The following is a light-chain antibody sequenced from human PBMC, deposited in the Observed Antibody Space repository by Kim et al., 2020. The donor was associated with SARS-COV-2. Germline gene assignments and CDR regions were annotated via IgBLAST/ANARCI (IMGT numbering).Light chain of an antibody. CDR1: QGVGSKF. J-gene: IGKJ2*01. CDR3: QQYGTPPST. V-gene: IGKV3-20*01. Sequence: GARATLSCGASQGVGSKFLAGYQRGPGQAPRLLMYDTSTRATDIPDRFSGSGSGTDFTLTISRREPEDIAVYYCQQYGTPPSTFGQGTKLEI. CDR2: DTS.